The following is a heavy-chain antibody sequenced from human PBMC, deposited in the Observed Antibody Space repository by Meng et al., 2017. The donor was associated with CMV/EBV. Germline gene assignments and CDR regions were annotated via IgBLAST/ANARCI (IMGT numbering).Heavy chain of an antibody. CDR1: GSTLTGYY. D-gene: IGHD1-7*01. CDR3: ATYIGNYINWYFDL. CDR2: INPNSGGT. Sequence: GQLGESWVEVKKPGASVKVSCKASGSTLTGYYMHWVRQAPGQGLEWMGWINPNSGGTNYAQKFQGRVTMTRDTSISTAYMELSRLRSDDTAVYYCATYIGNYINWYFDLWGRGTLVTVSS. V-gene: IGHV1-2*02. J-gene: IGHJ2*01.